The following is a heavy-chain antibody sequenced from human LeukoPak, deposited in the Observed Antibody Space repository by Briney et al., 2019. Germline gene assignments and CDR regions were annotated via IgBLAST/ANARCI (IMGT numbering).Heavy chain of an antibody. V-gene: IGHV3-30-3*01. D-gene: IGHD6-13*01. J-gene: IGHJ4*02. CDR3: ARENGGIFDY. Sequence: GGSLRFSCSASGFTFSRYPMHWVRQAPGKGLEWVAVIASDGSNKYYADSVKGRFTISRDNSKNTLFLQVNSLGPGDTAVYYCARENGGIFDYWGQGTLVTVSS. CDR2: IASDGSNK. CDR1: GFTFSRYP.